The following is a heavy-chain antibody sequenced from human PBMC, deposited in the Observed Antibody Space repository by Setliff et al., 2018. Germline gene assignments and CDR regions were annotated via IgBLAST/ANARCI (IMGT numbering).Heavy chain of an antibody. D-gene: IGHD3-9*01. Sequence: TSETLSLTCTVSGGSITSGSFYWSWIRQPAGKKLEWTGRIHASGSPDYNPSLKSRVTISRDTSTNQFPLKLSSVTAADTAVYYCARERYFDWFFEDWGQGTLVTVSS. CDR3: ARERYFDWFFED. CDR2: IHASGSP. CDR1: GGSITSGSFY. V-gene: IGHV4-61*02. J-gene: IGHJ4*02.